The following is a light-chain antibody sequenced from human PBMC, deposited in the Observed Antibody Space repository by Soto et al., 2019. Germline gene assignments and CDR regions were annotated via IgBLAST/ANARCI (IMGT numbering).Light chain of an antibody. Sequence: DIEMTQSPSTLSASVGDRVTITCRASQSISSWLAWYQQKPGKAPKLLIYDASSWESGVPSRFSGSGSGTEFTLTISSLQPDDFATYYCQQYNNYPWTFGQGTKVEIK. V-gene: IGKV1-5*01. CDR3: QQYNNYPWT. CDR1: QSISSW. CDR2: DAS. J-gene: IGKJ1*01.